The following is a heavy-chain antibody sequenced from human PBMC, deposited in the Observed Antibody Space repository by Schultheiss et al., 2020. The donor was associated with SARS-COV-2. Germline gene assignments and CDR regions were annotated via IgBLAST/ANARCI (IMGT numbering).Heavy chain of an antibody. D-gene: IGHD2-15*01. V-gene: IGHV4-61*01. J-gene: IGHJ5*02. CDR2: IYYSGST. Sequence: SETLSLTCTVSGGSISSGSYYWSWIRQPPGKGLEWIGYIYYSGSTYYNPSLKSRVTISVDKSKNQFSLKLSSVTAADTAVYYCARGGGGRGNWFDPWGQGTLVTVSS. CDR1: GGSISSGSYY. CDR3: ARGGGGRGNWFDP.